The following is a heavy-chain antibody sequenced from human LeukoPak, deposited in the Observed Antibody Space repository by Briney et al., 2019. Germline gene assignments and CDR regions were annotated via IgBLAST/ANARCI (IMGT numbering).Heavy chain of an antibody. D-gene: IGHD6-19*01. CDR1: GGSISSYY. CDR2: IYSSGST. J-gene: IGHJ4*02. Sequence: SETLSLTCTVSGGSISSYYWSWIRQPAGKGLEWIGRIYSSGSTNYNPSLQSRVTMSVDTSKNQFSLRLSSVTAADTAVYYCARGSSGWYSIDYWGQGTLVTVSS. V-gene: IGHV4-4*07. CDR3: ARGSSGWYSIDY.